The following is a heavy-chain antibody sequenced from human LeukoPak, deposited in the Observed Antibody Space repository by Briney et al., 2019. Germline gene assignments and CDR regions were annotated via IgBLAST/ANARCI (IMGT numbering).Heavy chain of an antibody. CDR3: ARDNGYYYDSSGYYPDY. V-gene: IGHV1-69*10. Sequence: ASVKVSCKASGGTFSSYAISWVRQAPGQGLEWRGRIIPILGIANYAQKFQGRVTITADKSTSTAYMELSSLRSEDTAVYYCARDNGYYYDSSGYYPDYWGQGTLVTVSS. D-gene: IGHD3-22*01. CDR1: GGTFSSYA. CDR2: IIPILGIA. J-gene: IGHJ4*02.